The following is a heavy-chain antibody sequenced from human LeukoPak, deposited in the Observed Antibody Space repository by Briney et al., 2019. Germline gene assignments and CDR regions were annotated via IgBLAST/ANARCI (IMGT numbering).Heavy chain of an antibody. CDR2: IYSGGST. Sequence: GGSLRLSCAASGFTFSSYSMNWVRQAPGKGLEWVSVIYSGGSTYYADSVKGRFTISRDNSKNTLYLQMNSLRAEDTAVYYCANYYYYYMDVWGKGTTVTISS. CDR1: GFTFSSYS. CDR3: ANYYYYYMDV. J-gene: IGHJ6*03. V-gene: IGHV3-66*01.